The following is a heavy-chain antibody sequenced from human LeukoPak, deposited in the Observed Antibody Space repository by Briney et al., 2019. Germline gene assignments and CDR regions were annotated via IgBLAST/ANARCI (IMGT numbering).Heavy chain of an antibody. Sequence: GGSLRLSCAASGFTFSSYGMHWVRQAPGKGLEWVAFIRYDGSNKYYADSVKGRFTISRDNSKNILYLQMNSLRAEDTAIYYCAKCSASYSNDAFDVWGRGTMVTVSS. D-gene: IGHD3-10*02. J-gene: IGHJ3*01. CDR2: IRYDGSNK. CDR1: GFTFSSYG. CDR3: AKCSASYSNDAFDV. V-gene: IGHV3-30*02.